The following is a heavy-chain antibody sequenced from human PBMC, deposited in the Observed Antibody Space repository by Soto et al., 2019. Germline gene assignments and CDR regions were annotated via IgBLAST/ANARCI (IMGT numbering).Heavy chain of an antibody. CDR1: GGSISSSSYY. CDR2: IYYSGST. D-gene: IGHD3-22*01. Sequence: QLQLQESGPGLVKPSETLSLTCTVSGGSISSSSYYWGWIRQPPGKGLEWIGSIYYSGSTYYNPSLKSRVTISVDTSKNQFSLKLSSVTAADTAVYYCAREAGFPYYYDSSGTFDYWGQGTLVTVSS. CDR3: AREAGFPYYYDSSGTFDY. V-gene: IGHV4-39*01. J-gene: IGHJ4*02.